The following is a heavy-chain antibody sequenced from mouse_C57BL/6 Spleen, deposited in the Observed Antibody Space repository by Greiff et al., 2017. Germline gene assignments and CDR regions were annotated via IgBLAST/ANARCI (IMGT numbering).Heavy chain of an antibody. CDR3: ARGLITTVVAFDY. CDR2: IDPSDSYT. J-gene: IGHJ2*01. Sequence: VQLQQSGAELVKPGASVKLSCKASGYTFTSYWMQWVKQRPGQGLEWIGEIDPSDSYTNYNQKFKGKATLTVDTSSSTAYMQLSSLTSEDSAVYYCARGLITTVVAFDYWGQGTTLTVSS. D-gene: IGHD1-1*01. CDR1: GYTFTSYW. V-gene: IGHV1-50*01.